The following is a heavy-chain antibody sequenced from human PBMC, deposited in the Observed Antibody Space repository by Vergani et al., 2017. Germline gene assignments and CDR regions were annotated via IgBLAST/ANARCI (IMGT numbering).Heavy chain of an antibody. CDR3: ARGPNYGDYLYYYMDV. CDR2: IIPIFGTA. D-gene: IGHD4-17*01. Sequence: QVQLVQSGAEVKKPGSSVKVSCKASGGTFSSYAISWVRQAPGQGLEWMGGIIPIFGTANYAQKFQGRVTITADESTSTAYMELSSLRSEDTAVYYSARGPNYGDYLYYYMDVWGKGTTVTVSS. CDR1: GGTFSSYA. V-gene: IGHV1-69*01. J-gene: IGHJ6*03.